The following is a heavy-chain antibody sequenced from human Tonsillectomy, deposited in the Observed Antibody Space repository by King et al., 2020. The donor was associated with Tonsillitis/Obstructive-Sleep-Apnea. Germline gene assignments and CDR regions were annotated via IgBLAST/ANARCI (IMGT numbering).Heavy chain of an antibody. V-gene: IGHV3-30*04. CDR3: AREGIYDSSGYAAAFDL. J-gene: IGHJ3*01. Sequence: VQLVESGGGVVQPGRSLRLSCAASGFTFSRYAIHWVRQAPGKGLEWGAVISYDGSNKYYADSVKGRFTISRDNSKNTLDLQMNSLRAEDTAVYYCAREGIYDSSGYAAAFDLWGQGTIVTVSS. D-gene: IGHD3-22*01. CDR2: ISYDGSNK. CDR1: GFTFSRYA.